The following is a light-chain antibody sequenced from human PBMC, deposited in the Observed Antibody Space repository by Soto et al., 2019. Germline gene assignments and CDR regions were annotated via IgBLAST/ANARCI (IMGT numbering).Light chain of an antibody. CDR3: QQYYSYPPYT. CDR1: QGXSXY. CDR2: AAS. Sequence: AIRXTQSPSSXXASTGDRVTXXXXASQGXSXYLAWYQQKPGKAPKLLIYAASTLQSGVPSRFSGSGSGTDFTLTISCLQSEDFATYYCQQYYSYPPYTFGQGTKLEIK. J-gene: IGKJ2*01. V-gene: IGKV1-8*01.